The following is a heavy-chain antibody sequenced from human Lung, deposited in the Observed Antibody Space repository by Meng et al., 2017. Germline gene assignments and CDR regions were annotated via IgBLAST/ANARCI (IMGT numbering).Heavy chain of an antibody. CDR2: ISYDGSGE. D-gene: IGHD3-22*01. J-gene: IGHJ4*02. CDR1: GFSFSSHA. CDR3: IAEIGPKSFDN. V-gene: IGHV3-30*04. Sequence: QVQLAESGGALVQPGRSLRLSCAASGFSFSSHAMHWVRQAPGKGLEWVALISYDGSGEGYADSVKGRFTISRDNSKSTLYLQMDSLRPEDTAVYYCIAEIGPKSFDNWGQGTPVTVSS.